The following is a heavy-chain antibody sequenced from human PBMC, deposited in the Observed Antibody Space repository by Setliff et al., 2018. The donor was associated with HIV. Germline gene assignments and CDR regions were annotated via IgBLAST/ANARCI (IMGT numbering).Heavy chain of an antibody. J-gene: IGHJ3*02. Sequence: KVSCKASGYTFTSYYLHWVRQAPGQGLEWMGMINPSGGSASYAQKFQGRVTMSRDTSTSTVYMELSSLRSEDTAVYYCARDYFDSSAYHYGFGAFDIWGQGTMVTVSS. V-gene: IGHV1-46*01. D-gene: IGHD3-22*01. CDR1: GYTFTSYY. CDR3: ARDYFDSSAYHYGFGAFDI. CDR2: INPSGGSA.